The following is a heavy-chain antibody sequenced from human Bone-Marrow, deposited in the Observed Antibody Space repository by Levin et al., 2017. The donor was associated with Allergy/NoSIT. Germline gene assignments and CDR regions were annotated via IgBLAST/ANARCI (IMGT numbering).Heavy chain of an antibody. CDR3: ASVDTAPLAGGFDY. Sequence: MSSETLSLTCNVSGAYISSGGYYWSWIRQHPGKGLEWIGYIHHSGSTYYNPSLKSRLTISVDTSENQFSLKLISVTAADTAVYYCASVDTAPLAGGFDYWGQGILVTVSS. CDR2: IHHSGST. D-gene: IGHD5-18*01. CDR1: GAYISSGGYY. J-gene: IGHJ4*02. V-gene: IGHV4-31*03.